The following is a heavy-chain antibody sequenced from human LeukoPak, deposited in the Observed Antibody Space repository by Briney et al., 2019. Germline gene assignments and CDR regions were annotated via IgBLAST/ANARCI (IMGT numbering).Heavy chain of an antibody. J-gene: IGHJ1*01. CDR3: ARAPSEIGGYYPEYFRH. V-gene: IGHV3-74*01. Sequence: TGGSLRLSCAASEFTFSTYWMHWVRQAAGKGLVWVSRIKSDGGTNYADSVKGGFTISRDNAKKTVSLQMNSLRPEDTGVYYCARAPSEIGGYYPEYFRHWGQGTLVTASS. CDR1: EFTFSTYW. CDR2: IKSDGGT. D-gene: IGHD3-22*01.